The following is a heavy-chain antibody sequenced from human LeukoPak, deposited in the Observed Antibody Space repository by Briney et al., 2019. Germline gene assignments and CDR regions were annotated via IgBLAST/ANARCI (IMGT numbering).Heavy chain of an antibody. J-gene: IGHJ3*02. CDR3: ARFAYCSSTSCLYDAFDI. V-gene: IGHV4-34*01. CDR2: INHSGST. Sequence: PSETLSLTCAVYGGSFSGYYWSWIRQPPGKGLEWIGEINHSGSTNYNPSLKSRVTISVDTSKNQFSLKLSSVTAADTAMYYCARFAYCSSTSCLYDAFDIWGQGTMVTVSS. CDR1: GGSFSGYY. D-gene: IGHD2-2*01.